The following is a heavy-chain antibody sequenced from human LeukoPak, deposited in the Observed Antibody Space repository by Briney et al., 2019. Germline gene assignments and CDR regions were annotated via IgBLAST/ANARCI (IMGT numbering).Heavy chain of an antibody. D-gene: IGHD3-16*02. J-gene: IGHJ5*02. CDR2: IYYSGST. CDR1: GGSISSGDYY. Sequence: SQTLSLTCTVSGGSISSGDYYWSWIRQPPGKGLEWIGYIYYSGSTYYNPSLKSRVTISVDTSKNQFSLKLSSVTAADTAVYYCARDDYVWGSYRYTYHWGQGTLVTVSS. CDR3: ARDDYVWGSYRYTYH. V-gene: IGHV4-30-4*08.